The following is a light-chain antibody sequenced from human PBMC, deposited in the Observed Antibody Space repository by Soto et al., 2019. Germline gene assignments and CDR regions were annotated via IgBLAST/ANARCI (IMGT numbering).Light chain of an antibody. CDR1: SSDIGGYNY. V-gene: IGLV2-14*01. CDR2: EVS. CDR3: CSHAGDNTYV. Sequence: QSALTQPASVSGSPGQSITISCTGTSSDIGGYNYVSWYQQYPGKAPKYMIYEVSNRPSGVSDRFSGSKSGNTASLTISGLQAEDEADYYCCSHAGDNTYVFGTGTKLTVL. J-gene: IGLJ1*01.